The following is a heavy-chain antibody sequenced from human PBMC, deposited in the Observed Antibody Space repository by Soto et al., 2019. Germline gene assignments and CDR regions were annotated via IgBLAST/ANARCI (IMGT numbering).Heavy chain of an antibody. CDR2: IIPILEVA. CDR1: GGTFSTST. CDR3: ARDSPIGSLVSGYDAIDY. J-gene: IGHJ4*02. V-gene: IGHV1-69*08. Sequence: QVQLVQSGAEVKKPGSSVKVSCKAYGGTFSTSTFTWVRQAPGQGLEWMGRIIPILEVADYAQEFQGRVTITADKSTSTAYMELSSLKSEDTAVYYCARDSPIGSLVSGYDAIDYWGQGTLVTVSS. D-gene: IGHD5-12*01.